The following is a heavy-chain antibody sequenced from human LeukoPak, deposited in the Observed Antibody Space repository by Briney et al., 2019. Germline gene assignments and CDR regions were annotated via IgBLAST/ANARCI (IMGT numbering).Heavy chain of an antibody. CDR3: ARGGDFWGGYYTGYFDY. D-gene: IGHD3-3*01. V-gene: IGHV3-48*03. J-gene: IGHJ4*02. Sequence: GRSLRLSCAASGFTFSSYDMNWVRQAPGKGLEWLSYISSSGSTIYYADSVKGRFTISRDNAKNSLYLQMNSLRAEDTAVYYCARGGDFWGGYYTGYFDYWGQGTLVTVSS. CDR2: ISSSGSTI. CDR1: GFTFSSYD.